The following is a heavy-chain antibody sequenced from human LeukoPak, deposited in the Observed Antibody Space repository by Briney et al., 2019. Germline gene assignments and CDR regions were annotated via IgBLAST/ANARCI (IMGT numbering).Heavy chain of an antibody. D-gene: IGHD3-3*01. V-gene: IGHV4-59*01. CDR3: ARGDFWSGYYYYMDV. Sequence: SETLSPTCTVSGGSISSYYWSWIRQPPGKGLEWIGYIYYSGSTNYNPSLKSRVTISVDTSKNQFSLKLSSVTAADTAVYYCARGDFWSGYYYYMDVWGKGTTVTVSS. CDR1: GGSISSYY. J-gene: IGHJ6*03. CDR2: IYYSGST.